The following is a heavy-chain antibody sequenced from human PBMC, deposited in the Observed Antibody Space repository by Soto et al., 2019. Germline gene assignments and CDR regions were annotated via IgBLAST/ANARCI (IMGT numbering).Heavy chain of an antibody. D-gene: IGHD6-13*01. CDR3: ARIARSSWYYWFDP. Sequence: ESLKVSWQGSGYSFTSYWISWVLQMPGKGLEWMGRIDPSDSYTNYSPSFQGHVTISADKSISTAYLQWSSLKASDTAMYYCARIARSSWYYWFDPWGQGTLVTVSS. CDR2: IDPSDSYT. V-gene: IGHV5-10-1*01. J-gene: IGHJ5*02. CDR1: GYSFTSYW.